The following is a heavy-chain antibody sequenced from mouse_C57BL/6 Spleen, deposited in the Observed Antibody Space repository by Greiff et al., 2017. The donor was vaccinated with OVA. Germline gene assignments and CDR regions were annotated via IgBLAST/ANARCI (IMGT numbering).Heavy chain of an antibody. CDR2: LYPGDGDT. D-gene: IGHD1-1*01. CDR3: ARGRAYCGGYFDY. V-gene: IGHV1-80*01. CDR1: GYAFSSYW. J-gene: IGHJ2*01. Sequence: QVQLQQSGAELVKPGASVKISCKASGYAFSSYWMNWVKQRPGKGLEWIGQLYPGDGDTNYNGKFKGKATLTADKSSSTAYMQLSSLTSEDSAVYFCARGRAYCGGYFDYWGQGTTLTVSS.